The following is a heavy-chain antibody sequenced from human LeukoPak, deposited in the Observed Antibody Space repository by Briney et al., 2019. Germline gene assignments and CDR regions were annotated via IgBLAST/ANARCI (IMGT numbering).Heavy chain of an antibody. D-gene: IGHD2-15*01. CDR2: ISDIGRT. V-gene: IGHV4-59*08. CDR3: ARQVQLVEFDS. J-gene: IGHJ4*02. CDR1: GGSISGYY. Sequence: SETLSLTCTVSGGSISGYYWTWIRQPPGKGLEWIGYISDIGRTNYNASLKSRITISRDTSKNLFSLKVKSVTAADTAVYYCARQVQLVEFDSWGQGTLVTVSS.